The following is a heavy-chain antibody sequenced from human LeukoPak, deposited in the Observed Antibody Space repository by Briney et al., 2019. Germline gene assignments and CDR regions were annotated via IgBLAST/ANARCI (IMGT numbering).Heavy chain of an antibody. J-gene: IGHJ4*02. V-gene: IGHV4-61*02. CDR1: GGSMSSGSYY. D-gene: IGHD1-26*01. Sequence: SQTPSLTCTVSGGSMSSGSYYWSWIRQPAGKGLEWIGRIYTSGSTKYNPSVESRVTISVDTPKNQFSLKLNSVTAADTAVYYCAREWGNAGLFDYWGQGTLVTVSS. CDR3: AREWGNAGLFDY. CDR2: IYTSGST.